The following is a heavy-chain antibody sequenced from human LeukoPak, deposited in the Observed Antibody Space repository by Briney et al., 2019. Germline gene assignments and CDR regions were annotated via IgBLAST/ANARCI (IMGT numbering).Heavy chain of an antibody. CDR3: AKEGTTVAGNTWFDP. CDR1: GFTFSSYA. Sequence: GGSLRLSCAASGFTFSSYAMHWVRQAPGKGLEWVAVISYDGSNKYYADSVKGRFTISRDNSKNTLYLQMNSLRDEDTAVYYCAKEGTTVAGNTWFDPWGQGTLVAVSS. V-gene: IGHV3-30-3*01. D-gene: IGHD6-19*01. CDR2: ISYDGSNK. J-gene: IGHJ5*02.